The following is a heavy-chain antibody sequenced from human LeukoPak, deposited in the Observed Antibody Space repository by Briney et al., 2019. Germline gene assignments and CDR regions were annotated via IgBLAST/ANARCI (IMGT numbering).Heavy chain of an antibody. Sequence: SQTLSLTCTVSGGSISSGSYYWSWIRQPAGKGLEWIGRIYTSGSTNYNPSLKSRVTISVDTSKNQFSLKLSSVTAADTAVYYCARDPVYSSGWYVRYFDLWGRGTLVTVSS. CDR2: IYTSGST. CDR3: ARDPVYSSGWYVRYFDL. D-gene: IGHD6-19*01. J-gene: IGHJ2*01. V-gene: IGHV4-61*02. CDR1: GGSISSGSYY.